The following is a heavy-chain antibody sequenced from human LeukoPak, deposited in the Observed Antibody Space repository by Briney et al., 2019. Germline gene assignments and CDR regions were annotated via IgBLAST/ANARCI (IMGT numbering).Heavy chain of an antibody. Sequence: GGSLRLSCAASGFTFSTYSMNWVRQAPGKGLEWVSSISSSNTYIYYADSVKGRFTISRDNAKNSLFLQMNSLRAEDTAVYYCARWELPGGYVYWGQGTLVTVSP. CDR1: GFTFSTYS. CDR2: ISSSNTYI. CDR3: ARWELPGGYVY. D-gene: IGHD1-26*01. J-gene: IGHJ4*02. V-gene: IGHV3-21*01.